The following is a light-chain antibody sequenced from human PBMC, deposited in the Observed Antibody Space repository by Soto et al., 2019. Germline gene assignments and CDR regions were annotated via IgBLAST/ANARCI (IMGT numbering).Light chain of an antibody. CDR3: SSYTSSSTLV. V-gene: IGLV2-14*01. Sequence: QSALTQPASVSGSPGQSITISCTGTSSDVGGYNFVSWYQQHPGKAPKLMIYEVILRPSGVSDRFSGSKSGNTASLTIYGLQAEDEGDYYCSSYTSSSTLVFGGGTKVTVL. J-gene: IGLJ2*01. CDR1: SSDVGGYNF. CDR2: EVI.